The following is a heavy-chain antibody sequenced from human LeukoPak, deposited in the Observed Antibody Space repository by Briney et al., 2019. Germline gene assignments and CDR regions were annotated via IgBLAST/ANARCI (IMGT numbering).Heavy chain of an antibody. Sequence: GASVKVSCKASGYTFTGYYMHWVRQAPGQGLEWMGWINPNSGGTNYAQKFQGRVTITADKSTSTAYMELSSLRSEDTAVYYCARGTTVTTRPLDYWGQGTLVTVSS. CDR1: GYTFTGYY. J-gene: IGHJ4*02. CDR2: INPNSGGT. CDR3: ARGTTVTTRPLDY. V-gene: IGHV1-2*02. D-gene: IGHD4-17*01.